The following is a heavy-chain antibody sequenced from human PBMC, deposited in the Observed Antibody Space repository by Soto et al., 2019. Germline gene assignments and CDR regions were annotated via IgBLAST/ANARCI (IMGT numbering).Heavy chain of an antibody. V-gene: IGHV1-46*02. CDR1: GYTLNTYY. CDR2: IHPSGGGS. CDR3: ARGGNIAVVTASFDY. D-gene: IGHD2-21*02. Sequence: ASVKVSCKPSGYTLNTYYLHWVRQAPGQGLEWMGIIHPSGGGSTYAQKFLGRVTMTRDTSTSTVFMELSSLRSADTAVYYCARGGNIAVVTASFDYWGQGTLVTISS. J-gene: IGHJ4*02.